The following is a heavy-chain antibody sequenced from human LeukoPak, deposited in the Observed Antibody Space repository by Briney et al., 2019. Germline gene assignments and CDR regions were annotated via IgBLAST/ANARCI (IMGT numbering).Heavy chain of an antibody. CDR3: ARLDFYYYGMDV. CDR1: GDSIRSYD. V-gene: IGHV4-59*01. J-gene: IGHJ6*02. CDR2: FFYTGNT. Sequence: PSETLSLTCTVSGDSIRSYDWTWIRQSPGKGLECIGFFFYTGNTNYNPSLKSRVTISVDMSKNQFSLKLSSVTAADTAVYYYARLDFYYYGMDVWGQGTTVTVSS.